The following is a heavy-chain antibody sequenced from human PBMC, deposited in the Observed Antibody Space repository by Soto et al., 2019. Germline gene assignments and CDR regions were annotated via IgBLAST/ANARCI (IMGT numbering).Heavy chain of an antibody. CDR1: GGTPSNSA. CDR2: IIPVFGLE. Sequence: QVHLLLQSGAEVKKPGSSVKVSCKASGGTPSNSALSWVRQAPGQGLEWMGGIIPVFGLEKYAQNFQGRVTITADESTNTAYMELSSLRPEDTAVYYCAGGRIVVVGSRAYYGMDVWGQGTTVTVSS. CDR3: AGGRIVVVGSRAYYGMDV. V-gene: IGHV1-69*01. J-gene: IGHJ6*02. D-gene: IGHD3-22*01.